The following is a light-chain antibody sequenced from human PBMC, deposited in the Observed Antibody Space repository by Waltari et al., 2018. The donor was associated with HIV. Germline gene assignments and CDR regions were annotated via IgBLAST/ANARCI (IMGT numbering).Light chain of an antibody. J-gene: IGKJ2*03. Sequence: EIVMTQSPATLSGSPGESVTLSCRASQRVSSNLAWYQQRPGQAPRLLIFSASTRAPGIPARFSGSGSGTEFTLTISSLQSEDFAVYYCQHYNDWPLYSFGQGTKLEI. CDR1: QRVSSN. V-gene: IGKV3-15*01. CDR3: QHYNDWPLYS. CDR2: SAS.